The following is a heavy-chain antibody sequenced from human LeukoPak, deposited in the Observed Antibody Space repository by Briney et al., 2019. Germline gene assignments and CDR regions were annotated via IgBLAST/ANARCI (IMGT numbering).Heavy chain of an antibody. J-gene: IGHJ5*02. V-gene: IGHV3-23*01. CDR3: AKVPGIAVANNWFDP. CDR1: GFTFSSYA. CDR2: ISGSGGST. D-gene: IGHD6-19*01. Sequence: GGSLRLSCAASGFTFSSYAMSWVRQAPGKGLEWVSAISGSGGSTYYADSVKGRFTISRDNSKNTLYLQMNSLRAEDTAVYYCAKVPGIAVANNWFDPWGQGTLVTVSS.